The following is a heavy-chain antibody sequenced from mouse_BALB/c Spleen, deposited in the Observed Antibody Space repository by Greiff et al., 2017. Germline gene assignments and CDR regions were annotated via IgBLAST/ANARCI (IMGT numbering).Heavy chain of an antibody. CDR2: ISSGSSTI. J-gene: IGHJ4*01. CDR3: ARSTYGNYEAMDY. CDR1: GFTFSSFG. V-gene: IGHV5-17*02. Sequence: EVMLVESGGGLVQPGGSRKLSCAASGFTFSSFGMHWVRQAPEKGLEWVAYISSGSSTIYYADTVKGRFTISRDNPKNTLFLQMTSLRSEDTAMYYCARSTYGNYEAMDYWGQGTSVTVSS. D-gene: IGHD2-10*02.